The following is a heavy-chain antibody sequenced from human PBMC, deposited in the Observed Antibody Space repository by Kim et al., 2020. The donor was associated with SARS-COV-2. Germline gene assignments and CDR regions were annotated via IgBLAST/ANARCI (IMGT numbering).Heavy chain of an antibody. D-gene: IGHD1-26*01. Sequence: GGSLRLSCAASGFTFSSYAMSWVRQAPGKGLEWVSAISGSGGSTYYADSVKGRFTISRDNSKNTLYLQMNSLRAEDTAGYYCAKDVGSYSGSYRPLYYFDYWGQGTLVTVSS. V-gene: IGHV3-23*01. CDR3: AKDVGSYSGSYRPLYYFDY. CDR1: GFTFSSYA. J-gene: IGHJ4*02. CDR2: ISGSGGST.